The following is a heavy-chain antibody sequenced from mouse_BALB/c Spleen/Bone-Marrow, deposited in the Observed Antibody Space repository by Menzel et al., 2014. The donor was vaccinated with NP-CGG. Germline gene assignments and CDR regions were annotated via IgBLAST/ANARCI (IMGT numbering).Heavy chain of an antibody. Sequence: VQLQQSGAERARPGASVKMSCKASGYTFTSYTMHWVKQRPGQGLEWIGYINPSSGFSNYNQKFKDKATLTADKSSSTAYMQLNSLTSEDSAVYYCARSAYYRSLFAYWGQGTLVTVSA. CDR3: ARSAYYRSLFAY. CDR2: INPSSGFS. V-gene: IGHV1-4*01. CDR1: GYTFTSYT. J-gene: IGHJ3*01. D-gene: IGHD2-14*01.